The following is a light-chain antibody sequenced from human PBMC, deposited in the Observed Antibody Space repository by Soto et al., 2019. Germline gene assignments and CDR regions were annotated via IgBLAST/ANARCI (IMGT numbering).Light chain of an antibody. CDR2: EVS. CDR3: SSYTSSSTPVV. V-gene: IGLV2-14*01. J-gene: IGLJ2*01. Sequence: QSALTQPASVSGSPGQSITISCTGTSSDIGGYNYVSWYQQHPGKAPKFMIYEVSNRPSGVPNRFSASKSGNTASLTISGLQAEDEADYYCSSYTSSSTPVVFGGGTKLTVL. CDR1: SSDIGGYNY.